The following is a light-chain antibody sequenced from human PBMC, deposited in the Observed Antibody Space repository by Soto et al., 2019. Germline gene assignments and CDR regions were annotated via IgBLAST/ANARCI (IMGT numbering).Light chain of an antibody. J-gene: IGLJ2*01. Sequence: QLVVTQSPSASASLGASVTLTCILSSGHSTYAVSWHQQRPGKGPRFLMKLNTDGSHTKGDGIPDRFSGASSGTERYLTISSLQSDDEGDYYCQTWGTGIVVFGGGTKLTVL. CDR3: QTWGTGIVV. CDR1: SGHSTYA. V-gene: IGLV4-69*01. CDR2: LNTDGSH.